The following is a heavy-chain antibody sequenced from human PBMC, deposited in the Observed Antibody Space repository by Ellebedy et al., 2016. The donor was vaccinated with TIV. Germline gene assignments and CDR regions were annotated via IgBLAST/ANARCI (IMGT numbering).Heavy chain of an antibody. CDR2: ITPMLGRT. J-gene: IGHJ6*02. D-gene: IGHD2-21*01. CDR3: AKARGSSVIDYNYFGMDV. CDR1: GDTFIKYA. Sequence: SVKVSCXASGDTFIKYAIIWVRQPPGQGLEWMGGITPMLGRTNYAQDLQGRVTITADTSTSTAYMVLSSLRAEDTAVYYCAKARGSSVIDYNYFGMDVWGQGTTVTVSS. V-gene: IGHV1-69*10.